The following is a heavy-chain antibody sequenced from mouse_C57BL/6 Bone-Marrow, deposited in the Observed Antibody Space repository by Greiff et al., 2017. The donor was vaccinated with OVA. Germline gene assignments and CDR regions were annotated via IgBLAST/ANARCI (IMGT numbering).Heavy chain of an antibody. CDR2: ISGGGGNT. J-gene: IGHJ4*01. V-gene: IGHV5-9*01. Sequence: EVKLVEPGGGLVKPGGSLKLSCAASGFTFSSYTMSWVRQTPEKRLEWVATISGGGGNTYYPDSVKGRFTISRDNAKNTLYLQMSSLRSEDTALYYCARYSSGYGYAMDYWGQGTSVTVSS. CDR1: GFTFSSYT. CDR3: ARYSSGYGYAMDY. D-gene: IGHD3-2*02.